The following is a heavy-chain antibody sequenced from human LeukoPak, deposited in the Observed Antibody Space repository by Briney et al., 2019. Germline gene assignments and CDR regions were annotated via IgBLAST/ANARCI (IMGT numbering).Heavy chain of an antibody. CDR3: ARDRGYDFWSGYYNPYYFDY. Sequence: PGGSLRLSCAASGFTFSSYWMHWVRQAPGKGPVWVSRINSDGSSTSYADSVKGRFTISRDNAKNTLYLQMNSLRAEDTAVYYCARDRGYDFWSGYYNPYYFDYWGQGTLVTVSS. CDR1: GFTFSSYW. V-gene: IGHV3-74*01. CDR2: INSDGSST. D-gene: IGHD3-3*01. J-gene: IGHJ4*02.